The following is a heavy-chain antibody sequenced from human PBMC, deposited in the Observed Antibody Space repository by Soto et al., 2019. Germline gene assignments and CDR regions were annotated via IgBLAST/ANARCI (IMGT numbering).Heavy chain of an antibody. Sequence: QVQLQESGPGLVKPSETLSLTCNVSGASISSYYWSWIRQPPGKGLEWIGYIYNSGSTNYNPSLKSRVTISVDTSKNQFSLELSSVTAADTAVYYCARTVIGGFESWGQGTLVTVSS. V-gene: IGHV4-59*01. CDR2: IYNSGST. D-gene: IGHD3-16*02. CDR3: ARTVIGGFES. CDR1: GASISSYY. J-gene: IGHJ4*02.